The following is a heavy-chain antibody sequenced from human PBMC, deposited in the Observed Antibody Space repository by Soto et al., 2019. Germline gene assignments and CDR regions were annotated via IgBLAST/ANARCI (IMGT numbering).Heavy chain of an antibody. CDR2: IITAFGTT. CDR1: GDTFNSYV. J-gene: IGHJ4*02. CDR3: TRSYGYTFGGSLDN. Sequence: QVQLVQSWPEVKKPGSSVKVSCKASGDTFNSYVITWVRQAPGQGLEWLGGIITAFGTTSYAQNFHDRLTITADEAATTDHMELSSLTSDDTAMYYCTRSYGYTFGGSLDNWGQGTLVTVSS. D-gene: IGHD5-18*01. V-gene: IGHV1-69*01.